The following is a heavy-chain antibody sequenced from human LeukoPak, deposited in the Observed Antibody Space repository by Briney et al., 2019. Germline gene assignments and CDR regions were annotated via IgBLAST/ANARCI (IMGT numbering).Heavy chain of an antibody. Sequence: SETLSLTCIVSGDSINTNNYYWGWIRQPPGKGLEWIGSIYSSGSTYYNPSLKSRATISVDTSQNQFSLKLRSVTAVDTAVYYCARGSFSSGYLDYWGQGILVTVSS. CDR3: ARGSFSSGYLDY. V-gene: IGHV4-39*01. D-gene: IGHD3-22*01. J-gene: IGHJ4*02. CDR1: GDSINTNNYY. CDR2: IYSSGST.